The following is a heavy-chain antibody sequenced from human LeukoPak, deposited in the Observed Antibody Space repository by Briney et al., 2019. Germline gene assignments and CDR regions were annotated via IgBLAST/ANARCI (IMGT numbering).Heavy chain of an antibody. V-gene: IGHV5-10-1*01. J-gene: IGHJ6*03. D-gene: IGHD6-19*01. CDR1: GYSFTSYW. CDR2: IDPSDSYT. Sequence: GESLKISCKGSGYSFTSYWITWVRQMPGKGLEWMGRIDPSDSYTNYSPSFQGHVTISADKSISTAYLQWSSLKASDTAMYYCASLGGKQWPDTAGLGWDVGGKGPRFTVS. CDR3: ASLGGKQWPDTAGLGWDV.